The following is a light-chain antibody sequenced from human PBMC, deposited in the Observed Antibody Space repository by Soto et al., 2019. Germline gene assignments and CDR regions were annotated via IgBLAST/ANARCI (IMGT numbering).Light chain of an antibody. J-gene: IGKJ5*01. CDR1: QGISSF. CDR2: GAS. V-gene: IGKV1-9*01. Sequence: DIQLTQSPSFLSASVGDRVTITCRASQGISSFLVWYQQKPGKAPNLLIYGASTLQSGAPSRFSGSGSGTDFTLTISSLQPEDFATYYCQQLSSYSTFGQGTRLEIK. CDR3: QQLSSYST.